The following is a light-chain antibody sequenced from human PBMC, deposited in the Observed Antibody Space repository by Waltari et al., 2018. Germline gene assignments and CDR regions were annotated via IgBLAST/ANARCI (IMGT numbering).Light chain of an antibody. Sequence: QSALTQPASVSGSPGQSITISCTGASSNIGKYKLISWYQLSPGKAPNLVIFEVNKRPSGASIRFSGAKSGNTASLTISGLQADDEGDYYCCSYAGGGSLIFGGGTKLTV. CDR3: CSYAGGGSLI. CDR1: SSNIGKYKL. V-gene: IGLV2-23*02. CDR2: EVN. J-gene: IGLJ2*01.